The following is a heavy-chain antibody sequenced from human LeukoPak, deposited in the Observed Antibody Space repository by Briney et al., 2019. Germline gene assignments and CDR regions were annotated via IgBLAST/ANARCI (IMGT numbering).Heavy chain of an antibody. D-gene: IGHD5-12*01. J-gene: IGHJ4*02. CDR3: AKEYSGYDFDY. CDR2: INEAGSEK. V-gene: IGHV3-7*03. Sequence: GGSLRLSYAASGFSVSAYWMSWVRQAPGKGLEWVANINEAGSEKPYVDSVKGRFTISRDNAKNSLYLEMNSLRAEDTALYYCAKEYSGYDFDYWGQGTLVTVSS. CDR1: GFSVSAYW.